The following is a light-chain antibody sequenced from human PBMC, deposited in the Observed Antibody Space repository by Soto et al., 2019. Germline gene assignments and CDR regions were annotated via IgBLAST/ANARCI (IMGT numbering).Light chain of an antibody. CDR3: QQTSAFPRT. CDR2: GAS. CDR1: RDISNS. V-gene: IGKV1-12*01. J-gene: IGKJ1*01. Sequence: DIQRTQSPSSVSASVGDRLTITCRASRDISNSLAWYQQTPGKAPKLLLRGASSLHRGVPSRFSGGGAGTEFTLTISSLQPEDFATYYCQQTSAFPRTVGQGTKVDIK.